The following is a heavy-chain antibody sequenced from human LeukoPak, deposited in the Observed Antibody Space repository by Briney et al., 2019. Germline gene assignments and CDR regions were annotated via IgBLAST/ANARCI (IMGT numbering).Heavy chain of an antibody. Sequence: GGSLRLSCAASGFTFSNYAMSWVRQAPGKGLEWVSSISGSGGSTYYVDSVKGRFTISRDNSKNTLYLQMNSLRAEDTAIYYCAKWSSAWTGGFDYWGQGALVTVSS. J-gene: IGHJ4*02. D-gene: IGHD6-19*01. CDR3: AKWSSAWTGGFDY. CDR1: GFTFSNYA. V-gene: IGHV3-23*01. CDR2: ISGSGGST.